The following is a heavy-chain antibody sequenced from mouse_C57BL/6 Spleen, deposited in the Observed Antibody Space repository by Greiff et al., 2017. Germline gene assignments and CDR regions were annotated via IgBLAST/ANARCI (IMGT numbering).Heavy chain of an antibody. CDR3: ARLPYGTVVPYYAMDY. CDR2: IHPNSGST. D-gene: IGHD1-1*01. J-gene: IGHJ4*01. Sequence: VQLQQSGAELVKPGASVKLSCKASGYTFTSYWIHWVKQRPGQGLEWIGMIHPNSGSTNYNEKFKSKATLTVDKSSSTSYMQLSSLTSEESAVYYCARLPYGTVVPYYAMDYWGQGTSVTVSS. V-gene: IGHV1-64*01. CDR1: GYTFTSYW.